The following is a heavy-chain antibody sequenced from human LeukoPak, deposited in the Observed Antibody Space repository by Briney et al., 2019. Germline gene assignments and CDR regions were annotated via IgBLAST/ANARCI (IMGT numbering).Heavy chain of an antibody. CDR1: GGSFSGYY. V-gene: IGHV4-34*01. J-gene: IGHJ5*02. CDR2: INHSGST. CDR3: ARGKDSSSWYNRRNWFDP. D-gene: IGHD6-13*01. Sequence: SETLSLACAVYGGSFSGYYWSWIRQPPGKGLEWIGAINHSGSTNYNPSLKRRVTISVDTSKNQFSLKLSSVTAADTAVYYCARGKDSSSWYNRRNWFDPWGQGTLVTVSS.